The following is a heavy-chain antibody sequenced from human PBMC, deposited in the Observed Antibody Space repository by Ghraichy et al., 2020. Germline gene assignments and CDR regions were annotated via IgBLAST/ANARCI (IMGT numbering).Heavy chain of an antibody. V-gene: IGHV3-7*01. CDR2: INQDGSLK. J-gene: IGHJ5*02. CDR3: ARASAVGGP. CDR1: GFTFSNYW. D-gene: IGHD6-19*01. Sequence: GGSLRLSCVASGFTFSNYWMRWVRQAPGKGLEWVAHINQDGSLKNYTDSVEGRFTISRDYARNSVCLQMNSLRVEDTAVYYGARASAVGGPWGQGTLGTVSS.